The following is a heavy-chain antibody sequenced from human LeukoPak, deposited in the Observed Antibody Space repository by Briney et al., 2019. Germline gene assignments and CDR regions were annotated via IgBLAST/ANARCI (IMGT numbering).Heavy chain of an antibody. V-gene: IGHV4-39*01. CDR1: GGSFSGSY. CDR2: IYYSGST. D-gene: IGHD5-24*01. CDR3: ARSVRWLQPLQV. Sequence: SETLSLTCAVYGGSFSGSYWGGFRKPPGKGRGWIGSIYYSGSTYYNPSLKSRVTISVDTSKNQFSLKLSSVTAADTAVYYCARSVRWLQPLQVWGQGTLVTVSS. J-gene: IGHJ4*02.